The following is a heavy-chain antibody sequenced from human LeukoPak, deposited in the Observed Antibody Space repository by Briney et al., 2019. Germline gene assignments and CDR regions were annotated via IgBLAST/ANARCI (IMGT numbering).Heavy chain of an antibody. J-gene: IGHJ6*04. Sequence: GGSLRLSCAASGFTFSSYWMTWVRQAPGKGLEWVANINPDGSEKNYVDSVKGRFTVSRDNAKNSLYLQMNSLRAEDTAVYYCAELGVTMIGGVWGKGTTVTISS. CDR2: INPDGSEK. D-gene: IGHD3-10*02. V-gene: IGHV3-7*01. CDR1: GFTFSSYW. CDR3: AELGVTMIGGV.